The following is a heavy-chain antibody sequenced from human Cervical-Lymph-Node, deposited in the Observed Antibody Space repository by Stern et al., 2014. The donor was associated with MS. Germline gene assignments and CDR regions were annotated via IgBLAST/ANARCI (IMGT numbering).Heavy chain of an antibody. CDR2: MGAYNGNT. D-gene: IGHD2-2*01. CDR1: GFTYNSYG. J-gene: IGHJ5*02. CDR3: ARSGDCSSSGCPNWFGP. Sequence: QVQLVESGADVKKPGASVKVSCRASGFTYNSYGISWVRQAPGQGLEWMGWMGAYNGNTKYAQKFQGRVTMTTDTATSTAYMELRSLRSDDTAVYYCARSGDCSSSGCPNWFGPWGQGTLVTVSS. V-gene: IGHV1-18*04.